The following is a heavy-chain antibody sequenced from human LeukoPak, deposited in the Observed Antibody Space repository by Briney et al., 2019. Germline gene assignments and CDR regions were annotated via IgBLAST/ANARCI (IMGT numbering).Heavy chain of an antibody. CDR2: ISGSGGST. CDR1: GFTFSSYA. V-gene: IGHV3-23*01. CDR3: AKVGSRIVATIQDY. Sequence: GGSLRLSCAASGFTFSSYAMSWVRQAPGKGLEWVSAISGSGGSTYYADSVKGRFTISRDNSKNTLYLQMNSLRAEDTAVYYCAKVGSRIVATIQDYWGQGTLVTVSS. J-gene: IGHJ4*02. D-gene: IGHD5-12*01.